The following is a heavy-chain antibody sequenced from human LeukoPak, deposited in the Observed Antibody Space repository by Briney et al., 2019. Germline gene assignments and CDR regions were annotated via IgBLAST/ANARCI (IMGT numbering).Heavy chain of an antibody. CDR1: GYTFTRYY. Sequence: ASVKVSCKASGYTFTRYYIHWVRQAPGQGLEWMGIINPSGGSTSYAQKFQGRVTMTRDTSTSTVYMELSSLRSEDTAVYYCARGVEGYYYDSSGYYPFDYWGQGTLVTVSS. J-gene: IGHJ4*02. CDR2: INPSGGST. CDR3: ARGVEGYYYDSSGYYPFDY. V-gene: IGHV1-46*01. D-gene: IGHD3-22*01.